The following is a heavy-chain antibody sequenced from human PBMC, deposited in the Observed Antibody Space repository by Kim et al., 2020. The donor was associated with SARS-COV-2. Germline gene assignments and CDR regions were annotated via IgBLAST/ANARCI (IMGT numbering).Heavy chain of an antibody. CDR2: INTNTGNP. CDR3: ASEYSSSCHSDCYPYYFDY. D-gene: IGHD6-13*01. V-gene: IGHV7-4-1*02. CDR1: GYTFTSYA. Sequence: ASVKVSCKASGYTFTSYAMNWVRQAPGQGLEWMGWINTNTGNPTYAQGFTGRFVFSLDTSVSTAYLQISSPKAEDTAVYYCASEYSSSCHSDCYPYYFDYWGQGTLVTVSS. J-gene: IGHJ4*02.